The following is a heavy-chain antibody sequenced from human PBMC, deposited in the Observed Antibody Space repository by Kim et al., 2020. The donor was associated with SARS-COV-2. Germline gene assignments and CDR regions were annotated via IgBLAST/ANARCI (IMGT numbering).Heavy chain of an antibody. D-gene: IGHD3-10*01. Sequence: GGSLRLSCAASGFTFDDYAMHWVRQAPGKGLEWVSGISWNSGSIGYADSVKGRFTISRDNAKNSLYLQMNSLRAEDTALYYCAKDIVRSYGTMVQGVIGYYYYGMDVWGQGTTVTVSS. J-gene: IGHJ6*02. CDR1: GFTFDDYA. V-gene: IGHV3-9*01. CDR2: ISWNSGSI. CDR3: AKDIVRSYGTMVQGVIGYYYYGMDV.